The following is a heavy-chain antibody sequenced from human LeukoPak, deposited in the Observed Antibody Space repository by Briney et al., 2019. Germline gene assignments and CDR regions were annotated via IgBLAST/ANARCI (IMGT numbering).Heavy chain of an antibody. D-gene: IGHD5-18*01. CDR1: GYLFTSYW. V-gene: IGHV5-51*01. CDR3: ARHTFGYSYPDY. J-gene: IGHJ4*02. Sequence: GGALEISWKGSGYLFTSYWIAWVRQMPGKGLGWVGIIYPGDSDTRYSPSFQGQVTISADKSISTAYLQWSSLKASDTAMYYCARHTFGYSYPDYWGQGTLVTVSS. CDR2: IYPGDSDT.